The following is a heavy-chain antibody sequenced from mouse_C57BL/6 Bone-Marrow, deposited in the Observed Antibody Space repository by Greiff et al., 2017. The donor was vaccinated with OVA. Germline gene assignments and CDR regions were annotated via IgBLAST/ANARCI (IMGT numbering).Heavy chain of an antibody. J-gene: IGHJ3*01. CDR3: ASYYSNLAWFAY. D-gene: IGHD2-5*01. CDR1: GYTFTSYW. Sequence: QVQLKQPGAELVKPGASVKVSCKASGYTFTSYWMPWVKQRPGQGLEWIGRIHPSDSDTNYNQKFKGKATLTVDKSSSTAYMQLSSLTSEDSAVYYCASYYSNLAWFAYWGQGTLVTVSA. V-gene: IGHV1-74*01. CDR2: IHPSDSDT.